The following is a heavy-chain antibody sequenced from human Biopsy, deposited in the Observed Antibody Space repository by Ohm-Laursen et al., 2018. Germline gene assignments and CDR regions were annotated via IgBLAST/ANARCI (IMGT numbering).Heavy chain of an antibody. V-gene: IGHV1-69*10. CDR2: IIPMFGIT. CDR1: GGPFGSYA. D-gene: IGHD1-14*01. Sequence: SVKVSCKSSGGPFGSYAINWMRQAPGQGLEWMGGIIPMFGITNYAQKFQGRLSITADKSTTAAYLELSGLRSEDTAVYYCASHVTYNFNGGLDYWGHGTLVTVSS. J-gene: IGHJ4*01. CDR3: ASHVTYNFNGGLDY.